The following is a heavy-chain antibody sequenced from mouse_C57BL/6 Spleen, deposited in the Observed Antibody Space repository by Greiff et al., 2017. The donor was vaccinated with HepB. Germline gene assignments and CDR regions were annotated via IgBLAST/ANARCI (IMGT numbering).Heavy chain of an antibody. D-gene: IGHD3-2*02. CDR1: GYTFTSYW. Sequence: QVQLQQPGAELVRPGSSVKLSCKASGYTFTSYWMHWVKQRPIQGLEWIGNIDPSDSDTHYNQKFKDKATLTVDKSSSTAYMQLSSLTSEDSAVYYCARQELRLRTFDYWGQGTTLTVSS. CDR2: IDPSDSDT. CDR3: ARQELRLRTFDY. J-gene: IGHJ2*01. V-gene: IGHV1-52*01.